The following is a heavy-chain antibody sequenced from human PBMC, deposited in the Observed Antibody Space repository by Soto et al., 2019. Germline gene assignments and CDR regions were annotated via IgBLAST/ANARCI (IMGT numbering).Heavy chain of an antibody. CDR3: AKDQLTIFGVVIDVDPPYGMDV. Sequence: EVQLLESGGGLVQPGGSLRLSCAASGFTFSSYAMSWVRQAPGKGLEWVSAISGSGGSTYYADSVKGRFTISRDNSKNTLYLQMNSLRAEDTAVYNCAKDQLTIFGVVIDVDPPYGMDVWGQGTTVTVSS. CDR1: GFTFSSYA. V-gene: IGHV3-23*01. CDR2: ISGSGGST. D-gene: IGHD3-3*01. J-gene: IGHJ6*02.